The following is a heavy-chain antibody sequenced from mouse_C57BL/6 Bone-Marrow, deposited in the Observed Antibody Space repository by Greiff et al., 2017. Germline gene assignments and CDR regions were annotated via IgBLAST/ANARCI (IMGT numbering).Heavy chain of an antibody. CDR3: ATGGYAWFAY. V-gene: IGHV1-81*01. CDR2: IYPRSGST. J-gene: IGHJ3*01. CDR1: GYTFTSYG. D-gene: IGHD2-2*01. Sequence: QVQLKESGAELARPGASVKLSCKASGYTFTSYGISWVKQRTGQGLEWIGEIYPRSGSTYYNEKFKGKATLTADKSSSTAYMELHSLASEDSAVYFSATGGYAWFAYWGQGTLVTVSA.